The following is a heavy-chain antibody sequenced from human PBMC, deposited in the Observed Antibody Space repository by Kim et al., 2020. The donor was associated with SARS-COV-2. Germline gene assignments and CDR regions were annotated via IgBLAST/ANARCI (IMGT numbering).Heavy chain of an antibody. V-gene: IGHV4-34*01. D-gene: IGHD7-27*01. CDR2: INHSGST. CDR1: GGSFSGYY. CDR3: ARGVWAGY. J-gene: IGHJ4*02. Sequence: SETLSLTCAVYGGSFSGYYWSWIRQPPGKGLEWIGEINHSGSTNYNPSLKSRVTISVDTSKNQFSLKLSSVTAADTAVYYCARGVWAGYWGQGTLVTVSS.